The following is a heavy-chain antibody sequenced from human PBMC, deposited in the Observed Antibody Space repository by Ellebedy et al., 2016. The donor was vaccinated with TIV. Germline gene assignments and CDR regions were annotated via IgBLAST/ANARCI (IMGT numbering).Heavy chain of an antibody. CDR1: GYTFASHG. CDR2: ISTYNGHT. CDR3: ARDWNFVFDY. Sequence: ASVKVSCXASGYTFASHGISWVRQAPGQGLEWMGWISTYNGHTNYPQNFQGRVTLTTDPFASTAYMELRSLSSDDTAMYYCARDWNFVFDYWGQGTLVTVSS. J-gene: IGHJ4*02. V-gene: IGHV1-18*01. D-gene: IGHD1-7*01.